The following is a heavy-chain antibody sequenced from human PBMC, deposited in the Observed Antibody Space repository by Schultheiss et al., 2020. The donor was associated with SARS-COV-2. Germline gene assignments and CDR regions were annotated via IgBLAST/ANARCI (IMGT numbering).Heavy chain of an antibody. CDR1: GGSISSYY. CDR2: IYYSGST. Sequence: SETLSLTCTVSGGSISSYYWSWIRQPPGKGLEWIGYIYYSGSTNYNPSLKSRVTMSVDTSKNQFSLKLSSVTAADTAVYYCAKETARRLGWYFDLWGRGTLVTVSS. CDR3: AKETARRLGWYFDL. D-gene: IGHD6-6*01. J-gene: IGHJ2*01. V-gene: IGHV4-59*12.